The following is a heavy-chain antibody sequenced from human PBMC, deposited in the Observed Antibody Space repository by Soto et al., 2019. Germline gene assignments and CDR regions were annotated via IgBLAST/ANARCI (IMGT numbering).Heavy chain of an antibody. CDR1: GYTFTSYG. CDR3: ARDGASSYFGDYDAFDI. V-gene: IGHV1-18*01. CDR2: ISAYNGNT. D-gene: IGHD4-17*01. J-gene: IGHJ3*02. Sequence: QVQLVQSGAEVKKPGASVKVSCKASGYTFTSYGISWVRQAPGQGLEWMGWISAYNGNTNYAQKLQGRVTMTTDTSTSTAYMELRSLRSDDAAVYYWARDGASSYFGDYDAFDIWGQGTMVTVSS.